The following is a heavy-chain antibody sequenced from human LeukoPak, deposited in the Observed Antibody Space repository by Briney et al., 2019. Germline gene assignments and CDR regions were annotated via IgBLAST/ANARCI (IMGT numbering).Heavy chain of an antibody. D-gene: IGHD1-1*01. V-gene: IGHV3-23*01. CDR1: GFTFNTYG. CDR3: ASPRAYNWNDGVGY. CDR2: ISGSGGST. J-gene: IGHJ4*02. Sequence: GGSLRLSCAASGFTFNTYGMNWVRQAPGKGLEWVSTISGSGGSTYYADSVKGRFTISRDNSKNTLYLQMNSLRAEDMAKYYCASPRAYNWNDGVGYWGQGTLVTVSS.